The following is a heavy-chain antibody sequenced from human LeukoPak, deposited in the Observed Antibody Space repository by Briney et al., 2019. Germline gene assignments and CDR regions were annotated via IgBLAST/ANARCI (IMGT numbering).Heavy chain of an antibody. J-gene: IGHJ6*02. CDR2: ISDSSRLT. V-gene: IGHV3-48*02. CDR1: GFTFSSFG. D-gene: IGHD2-21*01. CDR3: AKVIPGGYCMDV. Sequence: AESLTLSCAVSGFTFSSFGMSWVRQAPGKGLEWVSYISDSSRLTYYADSVKGRFTISTDNAKSSLSLQLNSLRDKDTAVYFCAKVIPGGYCMDVSSQGSTVT.